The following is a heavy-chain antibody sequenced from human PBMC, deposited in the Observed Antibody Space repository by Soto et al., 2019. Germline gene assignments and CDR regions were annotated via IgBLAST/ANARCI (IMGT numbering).Heavy chain of an antibody. CDR2: INWNSGTI. Sequence: EVQLVESGGGLVQPGGSLRLSCAASGFTFGDYAMHWVRQAPGKGLEWVSCINWNSGTIDYAASVKGRFTISRDNAKSSLYLQMNSLRAEDTALYYCAKDMRLGGMPGLYYDMDVWGQGTTVTVSS. J-gene: IGHJ6*02. D-gene: IGHD2-2*01. V-gene: IGHV3-9*01. CDR1: GFTFGDYA. CDR3: AKDMRLGGMPGLYYDMDV.